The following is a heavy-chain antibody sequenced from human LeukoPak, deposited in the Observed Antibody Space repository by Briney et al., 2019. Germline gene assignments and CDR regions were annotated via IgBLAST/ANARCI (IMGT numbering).Heavy chain of an antibody. Sequence: SETLSLTCAVYGGSFSGYYWSWIRQPPGKGLEWTGEINHSGSTNYNPSLKSRVTISVDTSKSQFSLILTSMSAADTAVYYCARVDDSSVIDCWGQGTLVTVSS. D-gene: IGHD3-22*01. J-gene: IGHJ4*02. V-gene: IGHV4-34*01. CDR3: ARVDDSSVIDC. CDR1: GGSFSGYY. CDR2: INHSGST.